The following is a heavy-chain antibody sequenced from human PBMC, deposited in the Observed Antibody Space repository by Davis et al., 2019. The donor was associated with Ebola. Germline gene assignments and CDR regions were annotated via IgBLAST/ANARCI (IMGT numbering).Heavy chain of an antibody. CDR2: FYIGGST. J-gene: IGHJ4*02. CDR3: ARATGADY. Sequence: PGGSLRLSCAASGFTVSSNYMSWVRQTPGKGLEWVSVFYIGGSTYYADSVRDRFTISRDNSKNTLYLQMNSLRAEDTAVYYCARATGADYWGQGTLVTVSS. D-gene: IGHD1-1*01. V-gene: IGHV3-66*01. CDR1: GFTVSSNY.